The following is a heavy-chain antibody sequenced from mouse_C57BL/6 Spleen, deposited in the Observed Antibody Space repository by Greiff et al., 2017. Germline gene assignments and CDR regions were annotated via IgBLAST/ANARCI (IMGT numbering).Heavy chain of an antibody. V-gene: IGHV1-26*01. Sequence: EVQLQQSGPELVKPGASVKISCKASGYTFTDYYMNWVKQSHGKSLEWIGDINPNNGGTSYNQKFKGKATLTVDKSSSTAYMELRSLTSEDSAVYYCARGDFDYYGPFAYWGQGTLVTVSA. CDR2: INPNNGGT. CDR3: ARGDFDYYGPFAY. CDR1: GYTFTDYY. J-gene: IGHJ3*01. D-gene: IGHD1-2*01.